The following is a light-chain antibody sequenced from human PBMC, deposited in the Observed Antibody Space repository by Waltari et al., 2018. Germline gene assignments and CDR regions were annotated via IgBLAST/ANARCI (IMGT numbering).Light chain of an antibody. CDR2: RNN. V-gene: IGLV10-54*01. CDR3: SAWDRSLNALV. J-gene: IGLJ2*01. CDR1: SNNVGNEG. Sequence: QAGLTQPPSVSRGLRQTVTLTCTGNSNNVGNEGATWLQQHQGHPPKLLSYRNNNRPSGVSERLAASRAGNTASLTIIGLQPEDEGDYYCSAWDRSLNALVFGGGTKLTVL.